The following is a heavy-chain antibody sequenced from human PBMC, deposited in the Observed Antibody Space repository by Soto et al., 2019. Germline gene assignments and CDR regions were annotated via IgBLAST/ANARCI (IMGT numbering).Heavy chain of an antibody. D-gene: IGHD3-10*01. V-gene: IGHV4-31*03. CDR3: ARDGLSGGDAFDI. CDR1: GGSIRSDGYY. J-gene: IGHJ3*02. Sequence: QVQLQESGPGLLKPSQTLSLTCTVSGGSIRSDGYYWSWIRQRPGKGLEWIGYINYRGITYYNPSLKSRLTISEDTSKNHFSLNLNSVTAADTAVYYCARDGLSGGDAFDIWGQGTMVVVSS. CDR2: INYRGIT.